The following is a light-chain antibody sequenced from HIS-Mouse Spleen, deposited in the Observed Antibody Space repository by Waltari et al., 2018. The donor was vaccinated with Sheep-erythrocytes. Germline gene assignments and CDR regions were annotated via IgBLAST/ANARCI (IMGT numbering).Light chain of an antibody. J-gene: IGLJ3*02. CDR2: EGS. CDR3: CSYAGSSTPGV. Sequence: QSALTQPASVSGSPGQSITISCTGTRSDVGSYNLVPWYQQHPGKAPKLMIYEGSKRPSGVANRFPGSNAGNTASLTISGRQAEDEADYYCCSYAGSSTPGVFGGGTKLTVL. V-gene: IGLV2-23*01. CDR1: RSDVGSYNL.